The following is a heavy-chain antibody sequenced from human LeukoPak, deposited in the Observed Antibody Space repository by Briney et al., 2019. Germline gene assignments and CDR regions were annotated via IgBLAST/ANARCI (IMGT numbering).Heavy chain of an antibody. J-gene: IGHJ4*02. CDR3: ARGRFTYYDILTGYLGYFDY. D-gene: IGHD3-9*01. V-gene: IGHV4-34*01. CDR2: INHSGST. Sequence: PSGTLSLTCAVYGGSFSGYYWSWIRQPPGKGLEWIGEINHSGSTNYNPSLKSRVTISVDTSKNQFSLKLSSVTAADTAVYYCARGRFTYYDILTGYLGYFDYWGQGTLVTVSS. CDR1: GGSFSGYY.